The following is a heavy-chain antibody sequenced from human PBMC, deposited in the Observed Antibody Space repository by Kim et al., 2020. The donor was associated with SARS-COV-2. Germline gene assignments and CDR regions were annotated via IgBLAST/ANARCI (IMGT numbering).Heavy chain of an antibody. CDR2: IYYSGST. J-gene: IGHJ2*01. Sequence: SETLSLTCTVSGGSISSYYWSWIRQPPGKGLEWIGYIYYSGSTNYNPYLKSRVTISVDTSKNQFSLKLSSVTAADTAVYYCAGFEGRRYFDLWGRGTLVTVSS. CDR1: GGSISSYY. V-gene: IGHV4-59*01. CDR3: AGFEGRRYFDL.